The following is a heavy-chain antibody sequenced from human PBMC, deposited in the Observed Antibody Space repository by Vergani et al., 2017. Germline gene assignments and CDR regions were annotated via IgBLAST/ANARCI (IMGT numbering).Heavy chain of an antibody. J-gene: IGHJ3*02. V-gene: IGHV4-31*03. Sequence: QVQLQESGPGLVKPSQTLSLTCTVSGGSLSSGGYYWSWIRQHPGKGLEWIGYIYYSGSTYYNPSLKSRVTISVDTSKNQFSLKLSSVTAADTAVYYCARDTVMERAPGAFDIWGQGTMVTVSS. CDR1: GGSLSSGGYY. CDR2: IYYSGST. CDR3: ARDTVMERAPGAFDI. D-gene: IGHD4-17*01.